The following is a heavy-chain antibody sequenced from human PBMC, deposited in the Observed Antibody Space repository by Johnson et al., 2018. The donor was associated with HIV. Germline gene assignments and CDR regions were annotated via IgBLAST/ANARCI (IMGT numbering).Heavy chain of an antibody. D-gene: IGHD6-13*01. CDR3: AKELGSSWYHYAFDI. Sequence: VQLVESGGGVVQPGRSLRLSCAASGFTFSSYGMHWVRQAPGKGLEWVAVIWYDGSDKYYADSVKGRFTISRDNSKNTLYLQMNSLRAEDTAVYYCAKELGSSWYHYAFDIWGQGTMVTVSS. J-gene: IGHJ3*02. CDR2: IWYDGSDK. V-gene: IGHV3-33*06. CDR1: GFTFSSYG.